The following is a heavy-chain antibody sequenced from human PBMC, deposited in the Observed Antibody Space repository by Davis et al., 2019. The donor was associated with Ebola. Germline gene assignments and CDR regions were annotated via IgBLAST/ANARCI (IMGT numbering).Heavy chain of an antibody. CDR1: GVTVSSNY. J-gene: IGHJ4*02. V-gene: IGHV3-53*01. CDR2: IYIGGNT. Sequence: GGSLRLSCAASGVTVSSNYMSWVRQAPGKGLEWVSVIYIGGNTYYADSVKGRFTISRDISKNTVYLQMNSLRDEDTAVYYCATDRNWDFDYWGQGTLVTVSS. D-gene: IGHD7-27*01. CDR3: ATDRNWDFDY.